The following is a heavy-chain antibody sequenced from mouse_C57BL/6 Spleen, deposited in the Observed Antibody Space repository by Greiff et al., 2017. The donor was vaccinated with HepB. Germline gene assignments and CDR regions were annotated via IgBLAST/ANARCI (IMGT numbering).Heavy chain of an antibody. Sequence: VQLQQSGAELVKPGASVKMSCKASGYTFTSYWITWVKQRPGQGLEWIGDIYPGSGSTNYNEKFKSKATLTVDTSSSTAYMQLSSLTSADSAVYYCARGRSTVVASPFAYWGQGTLVTVSA. CDR1: GYTFTSYW. CDR3: ARGRSTVVASPFAY. D-gene: IGHD1-1*01. V-gene: IGHV1-55*01. CDR2: IYPGSGST. J-gene: IGHJ3*01.